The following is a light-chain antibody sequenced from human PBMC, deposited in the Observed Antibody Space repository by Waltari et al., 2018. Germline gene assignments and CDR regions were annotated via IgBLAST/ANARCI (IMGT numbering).Light chain of an antibody. Sequence: SHELTQPPSVSVSPDQTARNPRSGDALPKQYASWYQQKAGQAPVLLTYKDTERPSGIPERFSGSSSGTTVTLTISGVQAEDEADYYCQSADTDASVFFGGGTKLTVL. CDR1: ALPKQY. J-gene: IGLJ2*01. V-gene: IGLV3-25*03. CDR2: KDT. CDR3: QSADTDASVF.